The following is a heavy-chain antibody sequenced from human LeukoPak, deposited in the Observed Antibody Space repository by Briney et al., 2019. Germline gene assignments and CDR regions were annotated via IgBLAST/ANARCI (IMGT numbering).Heavy chain of an antibody. J-gene: IGHJ4*02. D-gene: IGHD6-13*01. Sequence: SETLSLTCTVSGGSISSSAYHWGWIRQPPGNGLEWIGSIGGSTYYNPSLKSRVTISVDTSKNQFSLNLRSVTAADTAMYYCARDLGYSSPFDYWGQGTLVTVSS. CDR1: GGSISSSAYH. CDR2: IGGST. CDR3: ARDLGYSSPFDY. V-gene: IGHV4-39*02.